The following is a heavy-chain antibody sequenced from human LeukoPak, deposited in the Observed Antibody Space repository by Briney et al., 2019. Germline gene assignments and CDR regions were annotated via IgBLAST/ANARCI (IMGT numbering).Heavy chain of an antibody. Sequence: GASVKVSCKASGYTFTRYYMHWVPQAPGQGLEWMGRINPNSGGTNYAQKFQGRVTMTTDTSISTAYMGRSRLRSDDTAVYYCAGAPYYDLWSGHNWFAPWGQGTLVTVSS. CDR1: GYTFTRYY. CDR2: INPNSGGT. D-gene: IGHD3-3*01. J-gene: IGHJ5*02. CDR3: AGAPYYDLWSGHNWFAP. V-gene: IGHV1-2*06.